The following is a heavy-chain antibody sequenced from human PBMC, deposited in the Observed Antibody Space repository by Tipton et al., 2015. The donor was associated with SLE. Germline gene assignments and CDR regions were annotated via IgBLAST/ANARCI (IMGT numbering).Heavy chain of an antibody. Sequence: SLRLSCAASGFTFSSYWMSWVRQAPGKGLEWVANIKQDGSEKYYVDSVKGRFTISRDNSKNTLYLQMNSLRAEDTAVYYCARGTPRDGVGATYYYYYGMDVWGQGTTVPVSS. J-gene: IGHJ6*02. V-gene: IGHV3-7*03. D-gene: IGHD1-26*01. CDR3: ARGTPRDGVGATYYYYYGMDV. CDR2: IKQDGSEK. CDR1: GFTFSSYW.